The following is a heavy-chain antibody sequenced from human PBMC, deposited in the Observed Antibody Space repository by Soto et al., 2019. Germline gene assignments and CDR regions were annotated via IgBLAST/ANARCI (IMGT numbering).Heavy chain of an antibody. CDR1: GGTFSSYA. J-gene: IGHJ6*02. Sequence: ASVKVSCKASGGTFSSYAISWVRQAPGQGLEWMGGIIPIFGTTNYAQKFQGRVTITADKSTSTAYMELSGLRSEDTAVYSCARGRFLEWLSIYYYYAMDVWGQGTTVTVSS. D-gene: IGHD3-3*01. CDR2: IIPIFGTT. CDR3: ARGRFLEWLSIYYYYAMDV. V-gene: IGHV1-69*06.